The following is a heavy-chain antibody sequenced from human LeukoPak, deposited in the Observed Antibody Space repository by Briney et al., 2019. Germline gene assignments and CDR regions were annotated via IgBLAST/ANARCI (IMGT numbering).Heavy chain of an antibody. Sequence: GGSLRLSCAASGFTFSNYWMTWVRQVPGKGLEWVASINHNGNVNYYVDSVKGRFTISRDNAKNSLYLQMSNLRAEDTAVYFCARGGGLDVWGQGATVTVSS. J-gene: IGHJ6*02. CDR3: ARGGGLDV. CDR1: GFTFSNYW. D-gene: IGHD3-16*01. V-gene: IGHV3-7*03. CDR2: INHNGNVN.